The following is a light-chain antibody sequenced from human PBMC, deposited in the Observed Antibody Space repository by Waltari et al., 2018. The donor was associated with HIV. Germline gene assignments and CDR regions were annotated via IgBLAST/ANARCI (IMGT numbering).Light chain of an antibody. CDR1: SSDVGGYDF. J-gene: IGLJ2*01. V-gene: IGLV2-14*03. CDR2: DVR. CDR3: SSYTGSSTYVV. Sequence: QSALTQPASVSGSPGQSLTISCAGTSSDVGGYDFVSWYQPHPGIAPKLMIYDVRSRPAGVSNRVSGSKSGNTASLTGSGLQADDEADYYCSSYTGSSTYVVFGGGTKLTVL.